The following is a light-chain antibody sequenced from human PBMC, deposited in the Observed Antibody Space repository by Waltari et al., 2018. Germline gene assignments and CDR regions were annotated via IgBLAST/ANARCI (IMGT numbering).Light chain of an antibody. CDR2: DAS. CDR1: NIGSKR. V-gene: IGLV3-21*03. Sequence: SYVLTQPPSVSVAPGKTARITCGGNNIGSKRVHWYQQKPGQAPVLVVYDASDRPSGIPERFSGSNSGNTATLTISRVEAGDEADYYCQVWDSSSDLWVFGGGTKLTVL. J-gene: IGLJ3*02. CDR3: QVWDSSSDLWV.